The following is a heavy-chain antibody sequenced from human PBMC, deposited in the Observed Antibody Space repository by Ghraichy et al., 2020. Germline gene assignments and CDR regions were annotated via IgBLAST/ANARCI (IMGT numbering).Heavy chain of an antibody. J-gene: IGHJ6*02. CDR1: GFTFSSYG. CDR2: IWYDGSNK. CDR3: ARDFGNGSDEDIYYYYGMDV. V-gene: IGHV3-33*01. Sequence: GGSLRLSCAASGFTFSSYGMHWVRQAPGKGLEWVAVIWYDGSNKYYADSVKGRFTISRDNSKNTLYLQMNSLRAEDTAVYYCARDFGNGSDEDIYYYYGMDVWGQGTTVTVSS. D-gene: IGHD1-26*01.